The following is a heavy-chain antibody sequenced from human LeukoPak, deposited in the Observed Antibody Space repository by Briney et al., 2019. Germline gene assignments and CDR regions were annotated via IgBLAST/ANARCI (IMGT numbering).Heavy chain of an antibody. CDR1: GFTFDDYA. V-gene: IGHV3-9*01. CDR2: ISWNSGSI. J-gene: IGHJ4*02. CDR3: ARASYGDEYYFDY. Sequence: PRGSLRLSCAASGFTFDDYAMHWVRQAPGKGLEWVSGISWNSGSIGYADSVKGRFTISRDNAKNPLYLQMNSLRAEDTAVYYCARASYGDEYYFDYWGQGTLVTVSS. D-gene: IGHD4-17*01.